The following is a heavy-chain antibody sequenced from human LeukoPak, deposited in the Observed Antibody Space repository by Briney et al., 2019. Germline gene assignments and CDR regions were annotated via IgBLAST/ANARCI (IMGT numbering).Heavy chain of an antibody. V-gene: IGHV3-48*04. D-gene: IGHD2-21*02. Sequence: GGSLRLSCVASGFTFSNYNMNWVRQAPGKGLEWVSYITLSTSSIYYADSVKGRFTISRDNAKNSLYLQMNSLRAADTAVYYCARDVTSPEAFDIWGQGPMVTVSS. CDR3: ARDVTSPEAFDI. CDR2: ITLSTSSI. CDR1: GFTFSNYN. J-gene: IGHJ3*02.